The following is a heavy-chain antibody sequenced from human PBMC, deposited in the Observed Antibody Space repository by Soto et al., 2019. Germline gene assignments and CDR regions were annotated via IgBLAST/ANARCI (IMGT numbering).Heavy chain of an antibody. CDR2: LAPVFGTA. J-gene: IGHJ4*02. D-gene: IGHD3-10*01. CDR3: ARSPGVFDY. CDR1: GGTFSSLA. Sequence: QVQLVQSGAEVKKPGSSVKVSCKASGGTFSSLAISWVRQAPGQGLEWMGGLAPVFGTANYAQKFQDRVTLTADKSTSTSYMELSSLRSEDTAVYYCARSPGVFDYWGQGTLVTVSS. V-gene: IGHV1-69*06.